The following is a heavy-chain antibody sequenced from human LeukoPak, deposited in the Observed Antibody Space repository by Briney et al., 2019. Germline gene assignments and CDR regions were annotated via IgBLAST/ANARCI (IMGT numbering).Heavy chain of an antibody. Sequence: SVKVSCKASGGTFSSYAISWVRQAPGQGLEWMGGIIPIFGTADYAQKFQGRVTITADESTSTAYMELSSLRSEDTAVYYCARDKQQPIDAFDIWGQGTMVTVSS. J-gene: IGHJ3*02. CDR2: IIPIFGTA. D-gene: IGHD6-13*01. CDR3: ARDKQQPIDAFDI. CDR1: GGTFSSYA. V-gene: IGHV1-69*13.